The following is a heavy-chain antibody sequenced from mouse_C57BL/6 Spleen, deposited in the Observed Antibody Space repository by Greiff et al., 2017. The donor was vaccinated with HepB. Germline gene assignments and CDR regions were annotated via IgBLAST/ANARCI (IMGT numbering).Heavy chain of an antibody. CDR2: IDPENGDT. Sequence: EVQLQQSGAELVRPGASVKLSCTASGFNIKDDYMHWVKQRPEQGLEWIGWIDPENGDTEYASKFQGKATITADTSSNTAYLQLSSLTSEDTAVYYCTRKDSAGYEAMDYWGQGTSVTVSS. J-gene: IGHJ4*01. D-gene: IGHD3-2*02. CDR1: GFNIKDDY. CDR3: TRKDSAGYEAMDY. V-gene: IGHV14-4*01.